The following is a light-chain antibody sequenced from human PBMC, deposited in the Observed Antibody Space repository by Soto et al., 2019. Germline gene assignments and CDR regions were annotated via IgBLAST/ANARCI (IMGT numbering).Light chain of an antibody. CDR2: EVS. V-gene: IGLV2-14*01. Sequence: QSVLTQPASVSGSPGQSISISFTGTSSDVGGYNYVSWYQHHPRKAPKLMIYEVSNRHSGVSNRFSGSKSGNTASLTISGLQAEDEVDYYCISYTSSSTLGVFGGGTKLTVL. CDR1: SSDVGGYNY. CDR3: ISYTSSSTLGV. J-gene: IGLJ3*02.